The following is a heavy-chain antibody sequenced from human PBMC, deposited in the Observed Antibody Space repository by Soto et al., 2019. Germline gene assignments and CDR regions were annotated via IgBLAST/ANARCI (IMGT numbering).Heavy chain of an antibody. V-gene: IGHV1-69*13. CDR3: AREEIVVVTAARYYYYGMDV. CDR1: GGTFSSYA. CDR2: IIPIFGTA. J-gene: IGHJ6*02. Sequence: SLKVSCKASGGTFSSYAIIWVRQAPGQGLEWMGGIIPIFGTANYAQKFQGRVTITADESTSTAYMELSSLRSEDTAVYYCAREEIVVVTAARYYYYGMDVWGQGTTVTVSS. D-gene: IGHD2-21*02.